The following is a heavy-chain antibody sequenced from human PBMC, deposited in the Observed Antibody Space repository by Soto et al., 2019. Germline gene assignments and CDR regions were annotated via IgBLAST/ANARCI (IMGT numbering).Heavy chain of an antibody. CDR1: GFTFDDYA. Sequence: EVQLVESGGGLVQPGGSLRLSCAASGFTFDDYAIHWVRQAPGKGLEWVSGISWNGAATGYMNSVKGRFSISRDNTKNTLYLQMNSRRSEDTAVYYCANLPLYGSGFDCWGQGTLVTVSS. CDR3: ANLPLYGSGFDC. D-gene: IGHD3-10*01. CDR2: ISWNGAAT. V-gene: IGHV3-9*01. J-gene: IGHJ4*02.